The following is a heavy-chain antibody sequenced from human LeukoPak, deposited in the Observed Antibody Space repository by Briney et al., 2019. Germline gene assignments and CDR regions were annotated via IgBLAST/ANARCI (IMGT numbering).Heavy chain of an antibody. CDR2: INHSGST. CDR1: GGSFSGYY. V-gene: IGHV4-34*01. CDR3: VRPYLERSLKYYMDV. J-gene: IGHJ6*03. D-gene: IGHD3-3*02. Sequence: SETLSLTCAVYGGSFSGYYWSWIRQPPGKGLEWIGEINHSGSTNYNPSLKSRVTISVDTSKNQVSLKLSSVTAADTAVYYCVRPYLERSLKYYMDVWGKGTTVTVSS.